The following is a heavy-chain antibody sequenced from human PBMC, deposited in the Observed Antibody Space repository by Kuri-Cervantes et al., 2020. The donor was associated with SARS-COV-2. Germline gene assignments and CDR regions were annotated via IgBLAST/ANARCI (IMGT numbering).Heavy chain of an antibody. CDR3: TTLIDY. Sequence: GGFLRLSCEVSGFLFIASAIHWVRQASGKGLEWVGRVRVKANNYATAYAASVKGRFIISRDDSKNMAYLQMNSLRTEDTAVYYCTTLIDYWGQGALVTVSS. CDR2: VRVKANNYAT. CDR1: GFLFIASA. J-gene: IGHJ4*02. V-gene: IGHV3-73*01.